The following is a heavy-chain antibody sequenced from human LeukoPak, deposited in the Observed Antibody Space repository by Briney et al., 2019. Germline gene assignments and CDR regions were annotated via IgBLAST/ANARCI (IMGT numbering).Heavy chain of an antibody. D-gene: IGHD3-22*01. J-gene: IGHJ4*02. CDR3: GRDTYYGSFDY. Sequence: ASVEVSCKASGYTFTSYGISWVRQAPGQGLEWMGWISAYNGNTNYAQKLQGRVTMTTDISTSTAYMELRSLRSDDTAVYYCGRDTYYGSFDYWGQGTLVTVSS. CDR2: ISAYNGNT. CDR1: GYTFTSYG. V-gene: IGHV1-18*01.